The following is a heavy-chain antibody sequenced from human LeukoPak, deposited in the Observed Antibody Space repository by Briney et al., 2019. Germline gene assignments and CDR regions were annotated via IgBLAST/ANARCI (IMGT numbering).Heavy chain of an antibody. V-gene: IGHV4-34*01. Sequence: SEILSLTCAVSGGSVRDYYWSWIRQPPGKGLEWIAEIHHSGTTKYNPSLKSRVTISTDTSKNQFSLKLNSMTAADTAVYYCSSHVSAAAGGRWGPGTLVTISS. J-gene: IGHJ4*02. CDR1: GGSVRDYY. CDR2: IHHSGTT. D-gene: IGHD6-13*01. CDR3: SSHVSAAAGGR.